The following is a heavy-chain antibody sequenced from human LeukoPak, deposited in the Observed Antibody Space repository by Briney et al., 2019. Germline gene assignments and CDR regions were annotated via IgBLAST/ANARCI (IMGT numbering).Heavy chain of an antibody. D-gene: IGHD6-19*01. CDR1: GESFNGYY. CDR3: ARGRYSSGWFGSMGWFDP. V-gene: IGHV4-34*01. CDR2: INHSGST. Sequence: SETLSLTCAVYGESFNGYYWTWIRQPPGKGLEWIGEINHSGSTNYNPSLKSRVTISVDTSKNQCSLKLSSVTAADTAVYYCARGRYSSGWFGSMGWFDPWGQGALVTVSS. J-gene: IGHJ5*02.